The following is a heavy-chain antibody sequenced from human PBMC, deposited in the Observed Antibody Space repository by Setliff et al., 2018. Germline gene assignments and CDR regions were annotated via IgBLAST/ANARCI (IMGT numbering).Heavy chain of an antibody. CDR3: ARDQGYCGSASCYALLWFDP. V-gene: IGHV4-4*08. CDR2: IFSSGSA. Sequence: TSETLSLTCTVSGGSISGYYWSWIRQPPGKGLEWIGYIFSSGSANYNPSLKSRVTISVDTSRNQFSLKLSSVTAADTAVYYCARDQGYCGSASCYALLWFDPWGQGTLVTVSS. J-gene: IGHJ5*02. CDR1: GGSISGYY. D-gene: IGHD2-2*01.